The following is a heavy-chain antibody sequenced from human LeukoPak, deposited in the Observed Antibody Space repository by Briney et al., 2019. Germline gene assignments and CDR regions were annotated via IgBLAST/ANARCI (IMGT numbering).Heavy chain of an antibody. D-gene: IGHD3-22*01. J-gene: IGHJ4*02. CDR3: ARVTMSSGYYFLLDY. CDR2: VHDSGIT. V-gene: IGHV4-59*01. Sequence: SETLSLTCTVSGDSISSFYWSWIRQPPGKGREWIGNVHDSGITNYNPSLKTRVTISVDTSKNQFSLKLSSVTAADTAVYFCARVTMSSGYYFLLDYWGQGTLVTVSS. CDR1: GDSISSFY.